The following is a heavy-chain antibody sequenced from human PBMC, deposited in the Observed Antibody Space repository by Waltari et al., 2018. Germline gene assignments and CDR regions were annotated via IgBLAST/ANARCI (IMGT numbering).Heavy chain of an antibody. Sequence: QVQLQESGPGLVKPSQTLSLTCTVSGGSISSGGYYWSWLRQHPGKGLEWIGYIYYSGSTYYNPSLKSRVTISVDTSKNQFSLKLSSVTAADTAVYYCARVTGDFWSGYYKSDSPFDYWGQGTLVTVSS. D-gene: IGHD3-3*01. J-gene: IGHJ4*02. CDR3: ARVTGDFWSGYYKSDSPFDY. CDR1: GGSISSGGYY. CDR2: IYYSGST. V-gene: IGHV4-31*03.